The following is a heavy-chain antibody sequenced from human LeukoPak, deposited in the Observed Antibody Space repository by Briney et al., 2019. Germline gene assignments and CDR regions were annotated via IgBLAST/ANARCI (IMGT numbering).Heavy chain of an antibody. CDR3: ARDSKAYCSSTSCYFLAFDI. Sequence: SGGSLRLSCAASGFTFSDYYMSWIRQAPGKGLEWVSYISSSGSTIYYADSVKGRFTISRDNAKNSLYLQMNSLRAEDTAVYYCARDSKAYCSSTSCYFLAFDIWGQGTMVTVSS. CDR2: ISSSGSTI. CDR1: GFTFSDYY. V-gene: IGHV3-11*01. D-gene: IGHD2-2*01. J-gene: IGHJ3*02.